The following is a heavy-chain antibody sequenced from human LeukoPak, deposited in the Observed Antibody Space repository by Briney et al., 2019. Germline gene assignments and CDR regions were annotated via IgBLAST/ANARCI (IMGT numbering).Heavy chain of an antibody. CDR2: IYYSGST. CDR3: ARADITIFGVVIPEDKFDI. CDR1: GGSISSSSYY. V-gene: IGHV4-39*07. Sequence: SETLSLTCTVSGGSISSSSYYWGWIRQPPGKGLEWIGSIYYSGSTYYNPSLKSRVTISVDTSKNQFSLKLSSVTAADTAVYYCARADITIFGVVIPEDKFDIWGQGTMVTVSS. J-gene: IGHJ3*02. D-gene: IGHD3-3*01.